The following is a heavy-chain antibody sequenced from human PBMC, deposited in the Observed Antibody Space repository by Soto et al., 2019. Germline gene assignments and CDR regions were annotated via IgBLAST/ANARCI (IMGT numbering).Heavy chain of an antibody. V-gene: IGHV1-18*01. Sequence: RASVKVSCKASGYTFTSYGISWVRQAPGQGLEWMGWISAYNGNTNYAQKLQGRVTMTTDTSTSTAYMELRSLRSDDTAVYYCARGAQAADYYYYMDVWGKGTTVTVSS. J-gene: IGHJ6*03. CDR3: ARGAQAADYYYYMDV. CDR1: GYTFTSYG. CDR2: ISAYNGNT.